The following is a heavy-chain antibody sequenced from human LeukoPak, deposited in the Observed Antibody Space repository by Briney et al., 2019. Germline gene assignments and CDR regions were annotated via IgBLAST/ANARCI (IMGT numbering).Heavy chain of an antibody. CDR2: ISYDGSNY. Sequence: PGRSLRLSCAASGFTFSTYGMHWVRQAPGKGLEWVALISYDGSNYYYADSVKGRFTISRDNSKNILYLQMNSLRAEDTAVYYCAKIQYYGSSGYLDYWGQGTLVTVSS. CDR1: GFTFSTYG. D-gene: IGHD3-22*01. V-gene: IGHV3-30*18. CDR3: AKIQYYGSSGYLDY. J-gene: IGHJ4*02.